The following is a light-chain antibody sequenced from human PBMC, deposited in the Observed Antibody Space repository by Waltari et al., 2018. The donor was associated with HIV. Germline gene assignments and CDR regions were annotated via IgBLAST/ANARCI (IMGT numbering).Light chain of an antibody. V-gene: IGKV3-20*01. CDR1: QSVSSSY. CDR3: QQYGSSRWT. Sequence: EIVLTQSPGTLSLSPGERATLSCSASQSVSSSYLAWYQQKPGQAPRLLIYGASSRATGIPDRCSGSGSGTDFTLTISRLEPEDFAVYYCQQYGSSRWTFGQGTKVEIK. J-gene: IGKJ1*01. CDR2: GAS.